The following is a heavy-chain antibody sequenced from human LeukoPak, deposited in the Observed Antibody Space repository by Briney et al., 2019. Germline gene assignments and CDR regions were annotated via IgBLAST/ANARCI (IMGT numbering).Heavy chain of an antibody. Sequence: GGSLRLSCAAPGFTFSSYSMNWVRQAPGKGLEWVSSISSSSSYIYYADSVKGRFTISRDNAKNSLYLQMNSLRAEDTAVYYCARDYSGYYDAFDIWGQGTMVTVSS. CDR2: ISSSSSYI. D-gene: IGHD6-25*01. CDR3: ARDYSGYYDAFDI. CDR1: GFTFSSYS. V-gene: IGHV3-21*01. J-gene: IGHJ3*02.